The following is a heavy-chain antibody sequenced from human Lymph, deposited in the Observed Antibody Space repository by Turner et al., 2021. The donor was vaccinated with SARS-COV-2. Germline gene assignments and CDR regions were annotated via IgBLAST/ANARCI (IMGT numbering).Heavy chain of an antibody. CDR1: GFTFDDYG. J-gene: IGHJ4*02. V-gene: IGHV3-20*01. Sequence: ELKLVEFGGGVVRPGGSLRLSCAASGFTFDDYGMIWVRQAPGKGLEWVSSIDWNGGSIGYADSVKGRFTISRDNAKNSLYLQMNSLRAEDTDFYHCAGGTGATDYWGQGTLVTVSS. CDR2: IDWNGGSI. D-gene: IGHD1-26*01. CDR3: AGGTGATDY.